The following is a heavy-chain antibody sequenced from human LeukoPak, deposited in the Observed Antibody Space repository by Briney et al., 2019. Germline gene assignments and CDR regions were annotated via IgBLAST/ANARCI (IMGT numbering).Heavy chain of an antibody. J-gene: IGHJ3*02. CDR1: GYTFTSYD. V-gene: IGHV1-8*03. D-gene: IGHD6-19*01. Sequence: GPSVKVSCKTSGYTFTSYDIHWVRQATGQGLEYMGWMNPNSCNTGYAKKFQGRVSITRNTSISTAYMELSSLRSEDTAVYYCARALGAVAGPEDAFDIWGQGIMVAVSS. CDR3: ARALGAVAGPEDAFDI. CDR2: MNPNSCNT.